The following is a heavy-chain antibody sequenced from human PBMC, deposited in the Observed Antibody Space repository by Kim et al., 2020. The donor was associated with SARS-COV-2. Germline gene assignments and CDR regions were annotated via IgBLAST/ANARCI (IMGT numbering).Heavy chain of an antibody. V-gene: IGHV4-39*01. D-gene: IGHD3-10*01. CDR1: GGSISSSSYY. CDR3: ARWSPPQVMVRRVMDFDY. Sequence: SETLSLTCTVSGGSISSSSYYWGWIRQPPGKGLEWIGSIYYSGSTYYNPSLKSRVTLSVDTSKNQFSLKLSSVTAADTAVYYCARWSPPQVMVRRVMDFDYWGQGTLVTVSS. CDR2: IYYSGST. J-gene: IGHJ4*02.